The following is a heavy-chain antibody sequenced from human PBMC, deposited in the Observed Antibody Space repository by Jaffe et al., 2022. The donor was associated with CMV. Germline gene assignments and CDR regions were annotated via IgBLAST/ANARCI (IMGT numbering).Heavy chain of an antibody. V-gene: IGHV3-15*01. CDR3: ATGQDWQTLYFDY. CDR1: GLSFSRAW. Sequence: VQLVESGGGLVKPGGSLRLSCAASGLSFSRAWMYWVRQAPGKGLEWVGRIRSNYDGGAADYPASVRGRFTILRDDSKNTVFLQVNSLKIEDAAVYFCATGQDWQTLYFDYWGQGTLVTVSS. CDR2: IRSNYDGGAA. J-gene: IGHJ4*02. D-gene: IGHD3-9*01.